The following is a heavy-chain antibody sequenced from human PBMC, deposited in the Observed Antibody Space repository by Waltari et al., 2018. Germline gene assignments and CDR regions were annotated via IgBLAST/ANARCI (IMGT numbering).Heavy chain of an antibody. CDR3: ARDIVVVPAAVYYYYYYGMDV. Sequence: QITLKESGPTLVKPTQTLTLTCTFSGFSLSTSGVGVGWIRQPPGKALEWLALIYWNDDKRYSPSLKSRLTITKDTSKNQVVLTMTNMDPVDTATYYCARDIVVVPAAVYYYYYYGMDVWGQGTTVTVSS. CDR1: GFSLSTSGVG. V-gene: IGHV2-5*01. D-gene: IGHD2-2*01. J-gene: IGHJ6*02. CDR2: IYWNDDK.